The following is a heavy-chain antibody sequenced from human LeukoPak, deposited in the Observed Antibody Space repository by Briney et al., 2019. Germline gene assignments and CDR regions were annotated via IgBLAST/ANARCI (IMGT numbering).Heavy chain of an antibody. CDR3: AKVDVSDTAHL. CDR2: IRYYGSNK. Sequence: PGGSLRLSCAASGFTFSSYGMHWVRQAPGKGLEWVAFIRYYGSNKYYADSVKGRFTISRDNSKNTLYLQMNSLRAEDTAVYYCAKVDVSDTAHLWGQGTMVTVSS. CDR1: GFTFSSYG. D-gene: IGHD5-18*01. V-gene: IGHV3-30*02. J-gene: IGHJ3*01.